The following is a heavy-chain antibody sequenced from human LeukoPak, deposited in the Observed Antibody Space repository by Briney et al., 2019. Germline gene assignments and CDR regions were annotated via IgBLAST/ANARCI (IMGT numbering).Heavy chain of an antibody. J-gene: IGHJ4*02. D-gene: IGHD5-18*01. CDR2: SDPEDGER. Sequence: GASVPVSYLLSGKTLTELSIHRLRQPPAKRLAWLGGSDPEDGERSYAQMFQCRVTMTEDTSIDTAYMELSRLRSEDTAVYYCVTGFTTMAVDYFDYWGQGTLVTVSP. CDR3: VTGFTTMAVDYFDY. CDR1: GKTLTELS. V-gene: IGHV1-24*01.